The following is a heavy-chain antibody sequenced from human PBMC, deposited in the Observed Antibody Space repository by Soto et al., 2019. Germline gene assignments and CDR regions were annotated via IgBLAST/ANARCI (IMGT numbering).Heavy chain of an antibody. J-gene: IGHJ4*02. CDR1: GGSITSHTHY. CDR3: ATYDYSDFYFDQ. Sequence: QVQLQESGPGLVKPSQTLSLTCNVSGGSITSHTHYWSWIRQHPGKGLEWIGNIHFRGTTYYNPSLESRVFLSVDTSQNQFSLRLTSVTAADTAVYFCATYDYSDFYFDQWGQGTLVCVSS. V-gene: IGHV4-31*03. CDR2: IHFRGTT. D-gene: IGHD4-17*01.